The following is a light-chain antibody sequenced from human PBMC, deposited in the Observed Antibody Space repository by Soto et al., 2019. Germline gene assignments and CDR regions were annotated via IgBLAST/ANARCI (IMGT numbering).Light chain of an antibody. CDR1: QDIKKY. J-gene: IGKJ3*01. CDR2: EAS. CDR3: QQYDNPPGVFT. Sequence: DIQMTQSPSSLSASVGDRVTITCQASQDIKKYLNWYQQKPGEAPKILISEASNLETGVPSRFSGSGSGTDFSFTISSLQPEDIATYYCQQYDNPPGVFTFGPGTKVDVK. V-gene: IGKV1-33*01.